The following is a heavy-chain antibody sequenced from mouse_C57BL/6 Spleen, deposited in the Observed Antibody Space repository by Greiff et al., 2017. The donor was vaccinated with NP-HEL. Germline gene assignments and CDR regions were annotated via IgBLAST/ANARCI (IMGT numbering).Heavy chain of an antibody. V-gene: IGHV1-80*01. J-gene: IGHJ3*01. CDR1: GYAFSSYW. CDR2: IYPGDGDT. CDR3: ARGDYDGWFAY. Sequence: QVHVKQSGAELVKPGASVKISCKASGYAFSSYWMNWVKQRPGKGLEWIGQIYPGDGDTNYNGKFKGKATLTADKSSSTAYMQLSSLTSEDSAVYFSARGDYDGWFAYWGQGTLVTVSA. D-gene: IGHD2-4*01.